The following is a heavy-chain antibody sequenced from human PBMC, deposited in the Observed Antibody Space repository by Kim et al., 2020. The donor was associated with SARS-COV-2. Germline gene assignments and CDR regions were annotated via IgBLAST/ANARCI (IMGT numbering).Heavy chain of an antibody. J-gene: IGHJ3*02. Sequence: GGSLRLFCAASGFTFDDYAMHWVRQAPGKGLEWVSGISWNSGSIGYADSVKGRFTISRDNAKNSLYLQMNSLRAEDTALYYCAKDIRAVEGQWLGAHSPNDAFDIWGQGTMVTVSS. CDR2: ISWNSGSI. CDR1: GFTFDDYA. CDR3: AKDIRAVEGQWLGAHSPNDAFDI. V-gene: IGHV3-9*01. D-gene: IGHD6-19*01.